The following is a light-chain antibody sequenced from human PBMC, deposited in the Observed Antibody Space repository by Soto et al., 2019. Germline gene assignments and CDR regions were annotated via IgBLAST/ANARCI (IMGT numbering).Light chain of an antibody. CDR1: QSVSSY. Sequence: EIVLTQSPATLSLSPGERATLSCRASQSVSSYLAWYQQKPGQAPRLLIYDASNRATGIPARFSGXXXXXXXXXTISSLEPEDFAVYYCQQRSNWPITFCPGTKVDIK. J-gene: IGKJ3*01. CDR2: DAS. CDR3: QQRSNWPIT. V-gene: IGKV3-11*01.